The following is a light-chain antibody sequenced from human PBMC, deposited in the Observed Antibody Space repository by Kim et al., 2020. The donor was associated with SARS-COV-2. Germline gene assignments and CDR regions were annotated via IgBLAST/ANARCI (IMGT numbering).Light chain of an antibody. CDR1: QSVSSS. CDR2: GAS. Sequence: EIVMTQSPVTLSVSPGERATLSCRASQSVSSSLAWYQQKPGQAPRLLIYGASTRATGIPAGFSGSGSGTEFTLTISSLQSEDFAVYYCQQYKNWPLTFGGGTKVDIK. J-gene: IGKJ4*01. CDR3: QQYKNWPLT. V-gene: IGKV3-15*01.